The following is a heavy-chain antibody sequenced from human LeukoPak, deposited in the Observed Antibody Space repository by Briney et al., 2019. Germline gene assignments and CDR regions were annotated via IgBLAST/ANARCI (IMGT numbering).Heavy chain of an antibody. CDR3: TRVGGGGRLVIIFWYFDL. CDR2: IRIKAFGRTT. V-gene: IGHV3-49*03. J-gene: IGHJ2*01. CDR1: LWTLDDYA. Sequence: RLSHIPSLWTLDDYAISELRQAPRREVERVGFIRIKAFGRTTQYPPSVKGRLTISRDDSKSIAYLQMNSLKAEDTAVYYCTRVGGGGRLVIIFWYFDLWGRGALVTVSS. D-gene: IGHD3-9*01.